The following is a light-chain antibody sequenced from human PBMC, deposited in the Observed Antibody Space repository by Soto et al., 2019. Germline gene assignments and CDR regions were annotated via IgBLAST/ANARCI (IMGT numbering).Light chain of an antibody. J-gene: IGKJ3*01. CDR3: QKYSSVPV. V-gene: IGKV1-27*01. CDR1: QDIRNF. Sequence: DIQMTQSPTSLSASVGDRVTITCRASQDIRNFVAWYQQKPGKAPKLLIYAASTLQSGVPSRFSGSGSGTDFTLTINGLQPEDVATYSCQKYSSVPVFGPGTKVDIK. CDR2: AAS.